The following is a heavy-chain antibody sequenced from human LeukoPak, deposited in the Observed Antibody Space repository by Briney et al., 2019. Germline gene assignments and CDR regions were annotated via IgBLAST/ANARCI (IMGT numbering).Heavy chain of an antibody. D-gene: IGHD1-26*01. J-gene: IGHJ4*02. V-gene: IGHV3-30*03. Sequence: PGRSLRLSCAASGFIFRNYGMHWVRQAPGEGLEWVALITYDGSDKYYTDSVKGRFTISRDNSKNTLYLQMNSLRAEDTAIYYCAAEVETTNFDYWGQGTLVTASS. CDR1: GFIFRNYG. CDR3: AAEVETTNFDY. CDR2: ITYDGSDK.